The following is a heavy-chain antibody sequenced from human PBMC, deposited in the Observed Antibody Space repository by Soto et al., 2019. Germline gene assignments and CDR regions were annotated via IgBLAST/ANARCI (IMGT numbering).Heavy chain of an antibody. CDR2: ISWNSGSI. CDR1: GFTFDDYA. CDR3: AKDIGYSGYDPGPHYYYYMDV. Sequence: GGSLRLSCAASGFTFDDYAMHWVRQAPGKGLEWVSGISWNSGSIGYADSVKGRFTISRDNAKNSLYLQMNSLRAEDTALYYCAKDIGYSGYDPGPHYYYYMDVWGKGTTVTVSS. D-gene: IGHD5-12*01. J-gene: IGHJ6*03. V-gene: IGHV3-9*01.